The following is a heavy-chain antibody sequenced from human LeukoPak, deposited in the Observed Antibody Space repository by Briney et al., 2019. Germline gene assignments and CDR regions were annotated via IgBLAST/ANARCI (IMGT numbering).Heavy chain of an antibody. CDR3: ASGDYDILTGYFQTFDY. CDR2: IYPGDSDT. J-gene: IGHJ4*02. D-gene: IGHD3-9*01. CDR1: GCIFTSYL. V-gene: IGHV5-51*01. Sequence: GASLQISCKGSGCIFTSYLIGWVRQLPGKGLVWMGVIYPGDSDTRYSPSFEGQVTISADKSISTAYLQWSSLKASDTAMYYCASGDYDILTGYFQTFDYWGQGTLVTVSS.